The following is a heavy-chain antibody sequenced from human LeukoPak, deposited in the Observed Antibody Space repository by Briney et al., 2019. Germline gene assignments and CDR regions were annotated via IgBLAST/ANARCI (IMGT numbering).Heavy chain of an antibody. J-gene: IGHJ4*02. V-gene: IGHV4-59*08. D-gene: IGHD6-19*01. CDR3: ARRSSGWLDY. Sequence: SETLSLTCTVSGGSISSYYWSWIRQPPGKGLEWIGYIYYSGSTNYNPSLKSRVTISVDTSKSQFSPKLSSVTAADTAVYYCARRSSGWLDYWGQGTLVTVSS. CDR2: IYYSGST. CDR1: GGSISSYY.